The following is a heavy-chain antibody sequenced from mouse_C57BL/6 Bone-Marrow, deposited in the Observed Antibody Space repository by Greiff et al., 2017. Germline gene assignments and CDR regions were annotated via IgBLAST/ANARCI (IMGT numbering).Heavy chain of an antibody. CDR3: ASEEYDYDLAWFAY. J-gene: IGHJ3*01. CDR1: GYTFTSYW. D-gene: IGHD2-4*01. Sequence: QVQLQQPGAELVMPGASVKLSCKASGYTFTSYWMHWVKQRPGQGLEWIGELDPSGSYTNYNQKFKGKSTLTVDKSSSTASMQLSSLTSEDSAVSYGASEEYDYDLAWFAYWGQGTLVTVSA. CDR2: LDPSGSYT. V-gene: IGHV1-69*01.